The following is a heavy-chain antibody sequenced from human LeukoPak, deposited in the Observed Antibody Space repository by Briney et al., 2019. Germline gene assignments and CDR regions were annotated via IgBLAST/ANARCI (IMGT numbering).Heavy chain of an antibody. V-gene: IGHV1-69*04. Sequence: SVKVSCKASGGTFSSYAISWVRQAPGQGLEWMGRIIPILGIANYAQKFQGRVTITADKSTSTAYMELSSLRSEDTAVYYCAIERIYYDSSGYYPFDYSGQGTLVTVSS. D-gene: IGHD3-22*01. CDR1: GGTFSSYA. J-gene: IGHJ4*02. CDR3: AIERIYYDSSGYYPFDY. CDR2: IIPILGIA.